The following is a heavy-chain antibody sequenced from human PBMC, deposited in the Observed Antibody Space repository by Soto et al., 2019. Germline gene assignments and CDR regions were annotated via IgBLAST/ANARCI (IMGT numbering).Heavy chain of an antibody. CDR1: GFSLSTSGVG. J-gene: IGHJ6*02. D-gene: IGHD4-17*01. CDR3: AHRKTTTYYYGMDV. Sequence: KSGPTLVNPTQTLTLTCTFSGFSLSTSGVGVGWIRQPPGKALEWLALIYWNDDKRYSPSLKSRLTITKDTSKSQVVLTMTNMDPVDTATYYCAHRKTTTYYYGMDVWGQGTTVTVSS. CDR2: IYWNDDK. V-gene: IGHV2-5*01.